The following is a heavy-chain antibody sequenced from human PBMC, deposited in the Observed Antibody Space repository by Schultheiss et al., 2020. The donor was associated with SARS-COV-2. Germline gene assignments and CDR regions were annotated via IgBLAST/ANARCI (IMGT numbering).Heavy chain of an antibody. CDR2: INWNGGST. J-gene: IGHJ3*02. D-gene: IGHD3-22*01. CDR3: AREGGDTYYYDSSGYQGPDAFDI. Sequence: GGSLRLSCAASGFTFSNAWMNWVRQAPGKGLEWVSGINWNGGSTGYADSVKGRFTISRDNAKNSLYLQMNSLRAEDTAVYYCAREGGDTYYYDSSGYQGPDAFDIWGQGTMVTVSS. V-gene: IGHV3-20*04. CDR1: GFTFSNAW.